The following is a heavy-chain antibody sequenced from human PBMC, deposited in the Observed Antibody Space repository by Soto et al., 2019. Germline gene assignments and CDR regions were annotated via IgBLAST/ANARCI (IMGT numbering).Heavy chain of an antibody. D-gene: IGHD3-22*01. J-gene: IGHJ4*02. CDR2: INPNSGAT. CDR3: AKGKFYDSTVYYLHY. V-gene: IGHV1-2*04. Sequence: GASVKVSCKASGYSFTDNYIHWVRQAPGEGLQWMGWINPNSGATNYAQNFQGWVTMTRDTSISTAYMELSWQRSDDTAVSYCAKGKFYDSTVYYLHYWGQGTLVTVSS. CDR1: GYSFTDNY.